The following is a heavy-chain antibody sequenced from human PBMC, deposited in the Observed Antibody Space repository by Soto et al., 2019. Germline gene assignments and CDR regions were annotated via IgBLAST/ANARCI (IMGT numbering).Heavy chain of an antibody. CDR2: ISGSGGST. CDR1: GFTFSSYA. V-gene: IGHV3-23*01. D-gene: IGHD5-12*01. CDR3: AKDPLYSGYDFDY. Sequence: GGSLRLSCAVSGFTFSSYAMSWVRQAPEKGLEWVSAISGSGGSTYYADSVKGRFTISRDNSKNTLYLQMNSLRAEDTAVYYCAKDPLYSGYDFDYWGQGTLVTVSS. J-gene: IGHJ4*02.